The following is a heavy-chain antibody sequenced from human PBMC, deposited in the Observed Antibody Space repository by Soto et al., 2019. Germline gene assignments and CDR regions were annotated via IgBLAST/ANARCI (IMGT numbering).Heavy chain of an antibody. CDR3: ARPDTVRGVSY. D-gene: IGHD3-10*01. Sequence: EVQLVESGGGLVQPGGSLRLSCVVSGFTVSKNYMSWVRQAPGKGLEWVSVIYSGGSTSYINSVKGRFTISRDNSKNTVYLQMNSLRAEDTAVYYCARPDTVRGVSYWGQGTLVTVSS. CDR2: IYSGGST. J-gene: IGHJ4*02. CDR1: GFTVSKNY. V-gene: IGHV3-66*01.